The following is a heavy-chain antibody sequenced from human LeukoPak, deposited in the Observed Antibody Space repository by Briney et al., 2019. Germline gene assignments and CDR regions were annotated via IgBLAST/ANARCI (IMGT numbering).Heavy chain of an antibody. V-gene: IGHV3-23*01. J-gene: IGHJ4*02. D-gene: IGHD3-10*01. CDR2: ISGSGGST. CDR3: AKVSYGSGSYYNAGIDY. CDR1: GFTFSAYG. Sequence: GGSLRLSCAASGFTFSAYGMNWVRQAPGKGLEWVSAISGSGGSTYYADSVKGRFTISRDNSKNTLYLQMNSLRAEDTAVYYCAKVSYGSGSYYNAGIDYWGQGTLVTVSS.